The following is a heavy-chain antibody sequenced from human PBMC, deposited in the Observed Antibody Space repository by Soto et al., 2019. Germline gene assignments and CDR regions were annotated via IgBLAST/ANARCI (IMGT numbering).Heavy chain of an antibody. CDR2: ISTYNGNT. Sequence: ASVKVSCKASGYTFTSYGISWVRQAPGQGLEGMGWISTYNGNTNYAQKLQVRVTMTTDTSTSTAYMELRRLRSDAAAVYFCASLRAVGATEYFQHWGQGTLVTVSS. J-gene: IGHJ1*01. D-gene: IGHD1-26*01. CDR1: GYTFTSYG. CDR3: ASLRAVGATEYFQH. V-gene: IGHV1-18*01.